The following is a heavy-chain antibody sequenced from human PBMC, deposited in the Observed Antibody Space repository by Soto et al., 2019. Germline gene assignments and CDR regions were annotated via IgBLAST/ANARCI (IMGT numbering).Heavy chain of an antibody. CDR2: INAVNGNT. V-gene: IGHV1-3*01. CDR3: ARDGVDTATGYYYGMDV. Sequence: ASVTVSCKASGYTFTSYAMHWVRQAPGQRLEWMGWINAVNGNTNYAQKLQGRVTMTTDTSTSTAYMELRSLRSDDTAVYYCARDGVDTATGYYYGMDVWGQGTTVTVSS. CDR1: GYTFTSYA. J-gene: IGHJ6*02. D-gene: IGHD5-18*01.